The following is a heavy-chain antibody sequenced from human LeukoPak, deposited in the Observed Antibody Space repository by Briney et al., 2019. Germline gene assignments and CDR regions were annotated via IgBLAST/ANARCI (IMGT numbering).Heavy chain of an antibody. V-gene: IGHV3-53*01. Sequence: GGSLRLSCAASGFTVSSNYMSWVRQAPGKGLEWVSVIYSGGSTYYADSVKGRFTISRDNSKNTLYLQMNSLRAEDTAVYYCASEGPPGYYDSSGLIDYWGQGTLVTVSS. CDR3: ASEGPPGYYDSSGLIDY. J-gene: IGHJ4*02. CDR2: IYSGGST. CDR1: GFTVSSNY. D-gene: IGHD3-22*01.